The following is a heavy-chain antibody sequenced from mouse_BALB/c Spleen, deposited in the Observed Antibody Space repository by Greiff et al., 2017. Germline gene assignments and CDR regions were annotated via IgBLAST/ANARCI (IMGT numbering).Heavy chain of an antibody. V-gene: IGHV1-87*01. J-gene: IGHJ2*01. CDR2: IYPGDGDT. Sequence: VQLQQSGAELARPGASVKLSCKASGYTFTSYWMQWVKQRPGQGLEWIGAIYPGDGDTRYTQKFKGKATLTADKSSSTAYMQLSSLASEDSAVYYCARGDQGDYWGQGTTLTVSS. CDR3: ARGDQGDY. CDR1: GYTFTSYW. D-gene: IGHD3-3*01.